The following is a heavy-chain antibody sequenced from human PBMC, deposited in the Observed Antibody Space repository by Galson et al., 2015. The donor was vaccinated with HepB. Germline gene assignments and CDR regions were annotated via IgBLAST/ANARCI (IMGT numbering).Heavy chain of an antibody. Sequence: SLRLSCAASGFTFNNYWMTWVRQAPGKGLEWVAVISYDGSNKYYADSVKGRFTISRDNSKNTLYLQMDSLRAEDTAVYYCARDVVPGILWFGESYNDYWGQGTLVTVSS. V-gene: IGHV3-30-3*01. D-gene: IGHD3-10*01. J-gene: IGHJ4*02. CDR2: ISYDGSNK. CDR1: GFTFNNYW. CDR3: ARDVVPGILWFGESYNDY.